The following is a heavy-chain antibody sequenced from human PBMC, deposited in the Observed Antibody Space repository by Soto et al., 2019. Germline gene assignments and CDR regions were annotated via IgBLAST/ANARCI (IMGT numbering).Heavy chain of an antibody. CDR1: GYTFTSYG. Sequence: ASVKVSCKASGYTFTSYGISWVRQAPGQGLEWMGWISAYNGNTNYAQKLQGRVTMTTDTSTSTAYMELRSLRSDDTAVYYCARGGLFTTNWYGNWFDPWGQGTLVTVSS. D-gene: IGHD2-8*01. J-gene: IGHJ5*02. CDR3: ARGGLFTTNWYGNWFDP. V-gene: IGHV1-18*01. CDR2: ISAYNGNT.